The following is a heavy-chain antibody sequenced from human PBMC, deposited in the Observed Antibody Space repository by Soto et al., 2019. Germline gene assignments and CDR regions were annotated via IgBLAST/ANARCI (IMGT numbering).Heavy chain of an antibody. V-gene: IGHV1-69*02. Sequence: QVQLVQSGAEVKKPGSSVKVSCKASGGTFSSYTISWVRQAPGQGLEWMGRIIPILGIANYAQKFQGRVTITADKSTSTAYMELSSLRSEDTAVYYCASPYSSGLWAYWGQGTLVTVSS. CDR2: IIPILGIA. CDR1: GGTFSSYT. D-gene: IGHD6-19*01. CDR3: ASPYSSGLWAY. J-gene: IGHJ4*02.